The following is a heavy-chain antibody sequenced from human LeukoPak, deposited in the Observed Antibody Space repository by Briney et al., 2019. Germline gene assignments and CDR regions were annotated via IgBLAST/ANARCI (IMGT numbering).Heavy chain of an antibody. D-gene: IGHD3-9*01. Sequence: GGSLRLSCAASGFTFGDYWMHWVRQAPGKGLVWVSRIISDGSSASYADSVKGRFTISRDNAKNSLYLQMNSLRAEDTAVYYCASIFYDILTGSDDWGQGTLVTVSS. J-gene: IGHJ4*02. CDR1: GFTFGDYW. CDR2: IISDGSSA. CDR3: ASIFYDILTGSDD. V-gene: IGHV3-74*01.